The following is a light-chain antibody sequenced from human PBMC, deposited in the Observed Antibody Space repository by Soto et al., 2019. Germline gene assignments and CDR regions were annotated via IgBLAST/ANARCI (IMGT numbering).Light chain of an antibody. J-gene: IGKJ1*01. CDR3: QPGTKLPLWT. V-gene: IGKV3-11*01. CDR1: QIVSTN. Sequence: ATVSFKKRERVTLSSRASQIVSTNLAWYQKKPGQPPRLLIHGASTRAAGIPTRFSGSVSETDVTLTISSLEPEDLGVYYCQPGTKLPLWTSCQGTK. CDR2: GAS.